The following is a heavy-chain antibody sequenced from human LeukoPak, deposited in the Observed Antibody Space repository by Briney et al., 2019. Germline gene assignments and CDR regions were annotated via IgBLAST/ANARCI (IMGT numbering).Heavy chain of an antibody. Sequence: GESLKISCKGSGYSFTSHWIGWVRQMPGKGLEWMGVIYPGDSDTRYNPSLQGQVTISADKSISTAYLQWSSLKASDTAMYYCARHPYYYDNSGYLNWGQGTLVTVSS. CDR1: GYSFTSHW. CDR2: IYPGDSDT. D-gene: IGHD3-22*01. J-gene: IGHJ4*02. CDR3: ARHPYYYDNSGYLN. V-gene: IGHV5-51*01.